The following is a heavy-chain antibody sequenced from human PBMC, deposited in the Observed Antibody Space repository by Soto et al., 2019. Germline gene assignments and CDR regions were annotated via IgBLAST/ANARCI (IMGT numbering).Heavy chain of an antibody. V-gene: IGHV1-2*02. Sequence: QVQLVQSGAELKNPGASVKVSFKASGYTFTGYYMHWVRQAPGQGLEWMGWITPNSGGTNYAQKFQGRVTMTRDTSISTAYMELSRLRSDDTAVYYCARASMAARGWFDPWGQGTLVTVSS. J-gene: IGHJ5*02. CDR1: GYTFTGYY. CDR3: ARASMAARGWFDP. D-gene: IGHD6-13*01. CDR2: ITPNSGGT.